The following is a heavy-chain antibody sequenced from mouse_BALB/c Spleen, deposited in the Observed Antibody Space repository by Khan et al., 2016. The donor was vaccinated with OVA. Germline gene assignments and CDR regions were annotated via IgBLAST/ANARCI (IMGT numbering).Heavy chain of an antibody. CDR1: GFSLTDYG. CDR2: IWGGGST. J-gene: IGHJ4*01. CDR3: AKGVWSYYYALDY. Sequence: QVQLKQSGPGLVAPSQSLSITCTVSGFSLTDYGVSWIRQPPGKGLEWLGVIWGGGSTYNNSALNSRLSLSKDNSKSQVFLKMSSLQTDDTAMYYCAKGVWSYYYALDYWGQGTSVTVSS. V-gene: IGHV2-6-5*01.